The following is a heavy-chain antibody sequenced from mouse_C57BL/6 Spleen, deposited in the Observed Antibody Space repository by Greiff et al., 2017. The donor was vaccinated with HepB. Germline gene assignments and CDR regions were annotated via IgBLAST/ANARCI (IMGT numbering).Heavy chain of an antibody. CDR3: ASYDGYFAY. V-gene: IGHV5-4*01. Sequence: EVHLVESGGGLVKPGGSLKLSCAASGFTFSSYAMSWVRQTPEKRLEWVATISDGGSYTYYPDNVKGRFTISRDNAKNNLYLQMSHLKSDDTAMYYCASYDGYFAYWGQGTLVTVSA. J-gene: IGHJ3*01. D-gene: IGHD2-3*01. CDR2: ISDGGSYT. CDR1: GFTFSSYA.